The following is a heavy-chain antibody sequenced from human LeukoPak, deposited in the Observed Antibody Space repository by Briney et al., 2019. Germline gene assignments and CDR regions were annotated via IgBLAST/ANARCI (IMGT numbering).Heavy chain of an antibody. CDR3: VRLSGQWLVHSYFDH. V-gene: IGHV1-18*01. Sequence: ASVMVSCKASGYKFTSYGLAWVRQAPGHGPEYMGWISTHNGLADYSEKFRGRVTMTTDTSANSAYMELKSLRSDDTAIYYCVRLSGQWLVHSYFDHWGQGTQVIVSS. CDR1: GYKFTSYG. J-gene: IGHJ4*02. CDR2: ISTHNGLA. D-gene: IGHD6-19*01.